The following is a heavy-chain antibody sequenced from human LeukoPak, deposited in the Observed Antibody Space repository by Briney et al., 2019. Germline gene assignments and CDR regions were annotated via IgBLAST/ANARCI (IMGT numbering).Heavy chain of an antibody. CDR3: ARGRYSSGWYHDF. V-gene: IGHV3-7*04. CDR2: IKHDGTET. CDR1: GFTLSNFW. Sequence: GGSLRLSCAASGFTLSNFWMTWVRQAPGRGREGVANIKHDGTETKYVDSVKGRFTISRDNAKNSLYLQMNSLRAEDTAVYFCARGRYSSGWYHDFWGQGALVTVSS. D-gene: IGHD6-19*01. J-gene: IGHJ4*02.